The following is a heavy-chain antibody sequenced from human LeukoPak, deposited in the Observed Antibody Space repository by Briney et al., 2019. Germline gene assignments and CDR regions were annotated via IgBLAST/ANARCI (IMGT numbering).Heavy chain of an antibody. CDR3: ARALSHCLDY. J-gene: IGHJ4*02. V-gene: IGHV3-7*01. Sequence: PGGSLRLSCVVSGFNFSNYWMNWVRQAPGKGLEWVANIKHDGSEKYYVDSVKGPFSISRDNAKKSLYLQMNSLRAEDTAVYYCARALSHCLDYWGQGTLVTVSS. D-gene: IGHD3-16*01. CDR2: IKHDGSEK. CDR1: GFNFSNYW.